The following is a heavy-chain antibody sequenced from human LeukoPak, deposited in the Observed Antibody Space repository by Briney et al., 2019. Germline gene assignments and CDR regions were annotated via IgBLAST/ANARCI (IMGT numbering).Heavy chain of an antibody. CDR3: AKDNAIFGVPAGY. Sequence: VRLSCAASGFTFSNYGMSWVRQAPGKGLEWVSAIRGYVVWTYYADSVKGRFTIPRDNSKNTWYLQMSSLRARETTVYYSAKDNAIFGVPAGYWGQGTLVTVSS. CDR1: GFTFSNYG. J-gene: IGHJ4*02. V-gene: IGHV3-23*01. D-gene: IGHD3-3*01. CDR2: IRGYVVWT.